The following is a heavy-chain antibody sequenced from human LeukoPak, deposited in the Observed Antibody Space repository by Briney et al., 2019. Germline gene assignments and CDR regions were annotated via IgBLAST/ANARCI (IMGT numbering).Heavy chain of an antibody. J-gene: IGHJ6*03. CDR1: GYTFTSYG. Sequence: ASVKVSCKASGYTFTSYGISWVRQAPGQGLEWMGWISAYNGNTNYAQKPQGRVTMTTDTSTSTAYMELRSLRSDDTAVYYCAREGYSSSWYSGYYYYYMDVWGKGTTVTISS. CDR3: AREGYSSSWYSGYYYYYMDV. D-gene: IGHD6-13*01. CDR2: ISAYNGNT. V-gene: IGHV1-18*01.